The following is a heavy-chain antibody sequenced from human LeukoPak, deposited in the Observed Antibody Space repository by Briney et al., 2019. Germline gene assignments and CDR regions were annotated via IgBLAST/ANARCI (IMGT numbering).Heavy chain of an antibody. CDR3: ARDVNDYVWGSYPLP. J-gene: IGHJ5*02. D-gene: IGHD3-16*02. Sequence: GASVKVSCKASGGTFSSYAISWVRQAPGQGLEWMGRIIPILGIANYAQKFQGRVTTTADKSTSTAYMELSSLRSEDTAVYYCARDVNDYVWGSYPLPWGQGTLVTVSS. V-gene: IGHV1-69*04. CDR2: IIPILGIA. CDR1: GGTFSSYA.